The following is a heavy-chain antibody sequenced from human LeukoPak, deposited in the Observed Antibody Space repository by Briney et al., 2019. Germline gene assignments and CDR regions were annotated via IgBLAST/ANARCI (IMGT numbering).Heavy chain of an antibody. CDR2: ISNSGSTI. V-gene: IGHV3-11*01. CDR1: GFTFSDYY. J-gene: IGHJ4*02. CDR3: AKGLPATLLDY. D-gene: IGHD2-2*01. Sequence: PGGSLRLSCAASGFTFSDYYMSWIHQAPGKGLEWVSYISNSGSTIYYADSVKGRFTISRDNAKNSLYLQMNSLRAEDTAVYYCAKGLPATLLDYWGQGTLVTVSS.